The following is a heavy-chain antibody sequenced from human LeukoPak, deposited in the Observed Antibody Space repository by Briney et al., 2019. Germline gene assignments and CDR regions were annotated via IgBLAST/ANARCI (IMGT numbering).Heavy chain of an antibody. V-gene: IGHV3-30*02. D-gene: IGHD1-26*01. CDR3: AKDLNGWYSGFDY. CDR1: GFTFSSYG. J-gene: IGHJ4*02. Sequence: GGSLRLSCAASGFTFSSYGMHWVRQAPGKGLEWVAFIRYDGSNKYYADSVKGRFTISRDNSKNTLYLQMNSLRAEDTAVYYCAKDLNGWYSGFDYWGQGTLVTVSS. CDR2: IRYDGSNK.